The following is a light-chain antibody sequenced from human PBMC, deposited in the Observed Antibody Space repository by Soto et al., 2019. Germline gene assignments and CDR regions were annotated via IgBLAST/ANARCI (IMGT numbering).Light chain of an antibody. CDR3: QQYGSSPNP. J-gene: IGKJ2*01. Sequence: EIVLTQSPGTLSLSPGERATLSCRASQSVSSSYLAWYQQKPGQAPRLLIYGASSRATGIPDRFSGSESGTHFTLPISRLEPQYFALYYCQQYGSSPNPFGQGAKLQIQ. V-gene: IGKV3-20*01. CDR1: QSVSSSY. CDR2: GAS.